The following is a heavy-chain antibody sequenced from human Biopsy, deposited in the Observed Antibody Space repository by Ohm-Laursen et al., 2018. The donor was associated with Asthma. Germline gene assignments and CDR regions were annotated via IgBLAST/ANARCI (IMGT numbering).Heavy chain of an antibody. Sequence: SLRLSCAASGFPFRGFGMTWVRQAPGRGLEWVATISGGGPSTSYAASVKGRFTISSDTLKNTVFLHLSSLRAEDTAVYYCAKESGTVGWHADYLEEWGRGTLVTVSS. CDR1: GFPFRGFG. CDR2: ISGGGPST. V-gene: IGHV3-23*01. J-gene: IGHJ4*02. CDR3: AKESGTVGWHADYLEE. D-gene: IGHD6-19*01.